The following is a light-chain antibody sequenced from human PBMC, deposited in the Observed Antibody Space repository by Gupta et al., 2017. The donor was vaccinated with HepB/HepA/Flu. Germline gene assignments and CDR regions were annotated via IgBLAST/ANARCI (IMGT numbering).Light chain of an antibody. CDR2: CAA. CDR3: QQYGSATPYT. J-gene: IGKJ2*01. Sequence: EIVMTQSPGTLSLSPGERATLPCRASQNVPGNYLARYQQKPGQAHSLLGYCAARKVTGIPERCSGSGFETDFTLTISTREQEDFAVYYCQQYGSATPYTFGQGTKVEIK. CDR1: QNVPGNY. V-gene: IGKV3-20*01.